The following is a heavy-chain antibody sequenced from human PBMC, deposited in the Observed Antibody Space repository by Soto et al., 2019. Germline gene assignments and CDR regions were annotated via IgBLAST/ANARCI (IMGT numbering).Heavy chain of an antibody. V-gene: IGHV3-30*18. CDR1: GLTFSSYG. CDR3: AKETVEYSYGYGGVDY. Sequence: GGSLRLSCAASGLTFSSYGMHWVRQAPGKGLEWVAIISYDGSHKNYGDSVRGRFTISRDNSKNTVFLQMNSLRAEDTAIYYCAKETVEYSYGYGGVDYWGQGTRVTVSS. D-gene: IGHD5-18*01. J-gene: IGHJ4*02. CDR2: ISYDGSHK.